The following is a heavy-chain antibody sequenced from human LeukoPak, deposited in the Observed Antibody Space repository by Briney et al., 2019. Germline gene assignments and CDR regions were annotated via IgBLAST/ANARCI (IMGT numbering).Heavy chain of an antibody. CDR1: GYTFTSYG. CDR3: ARARDAYDSFDN. Sequence: ASVKLSCKASGYTFTSYGISWVRQAPGQGLEWMGWISAYNGNTNYAQKLQGRVTMTTDTSTSTAYMELRSLRSDDTAVYYCARARDAYDSFDNWGQGTPVTVSS. J-gene: IGHJ4*02. V-gene: IGHV1-18*01. D-gene: IGHD3-22*01. CDR2: ISAYNGNT.